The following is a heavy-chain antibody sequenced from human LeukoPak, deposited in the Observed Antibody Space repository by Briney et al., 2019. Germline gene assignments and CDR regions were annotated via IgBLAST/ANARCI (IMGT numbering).Heavy chain of an antibody. V-gene: IGHV3-74*01. J-gene: IGHJ5*02. Sequence: GGSLRLSCAASGFTFDDYATHWVRHDPGKGLEWVSRINPDGSTTTYADSVKGRFTISRDNAKNTVYLQMNSLRAEDTALYHCVRVLSGAWDWFDPWGQGTLVTVSS. D-gene: IGHD2-15*01. CDR1: GFTFDDYA. CDR2: INPDGSTT. CDR3: VRVLSGAWDWFDP.